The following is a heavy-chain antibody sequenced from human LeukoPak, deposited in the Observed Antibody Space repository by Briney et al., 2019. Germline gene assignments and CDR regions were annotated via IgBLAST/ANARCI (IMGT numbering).Heavy chain of an antibody. CDR2: INHSGST. Sequence: SETLSLTCAVYGGSFSGYYWSWIRQPPGKGLERIGEINHSGSTNYNPSLKSRVTISVDTSKNQFSLKLSSVTAADTAVYYCARYCSSTSCYTDFDYWGQGTLVTVSS. CDR3: ARYCSSTSCYTDFDY. CDR1: GGSFSGYY. D-gene: IGHD2-2*02. V-gene: IGHV4-34*01. J-gene: IGHJ4*02.